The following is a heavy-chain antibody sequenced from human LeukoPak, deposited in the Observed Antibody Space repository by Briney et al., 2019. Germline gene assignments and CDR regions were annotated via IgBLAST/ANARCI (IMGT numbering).Heavy chain of an antibody. D-gene: IGHD3-22*01. Sequence: GGSLRLSCAASGFTFSSYWMHWVRQAPGKGLLWVSRINSDGSSARYADSVKGRFTISGDNAKNTLYLHMNSLRAEDTAVYYCAREYYDSSGTPYFDYWGQGTLVTVSS. CDR1: GFTFSSYW. CDR2: INSDGSSA. V-gene: IGHV3-74*01. CDR3: AREYYDSSGTPYFDY. J-gene: IGHJ4*02.